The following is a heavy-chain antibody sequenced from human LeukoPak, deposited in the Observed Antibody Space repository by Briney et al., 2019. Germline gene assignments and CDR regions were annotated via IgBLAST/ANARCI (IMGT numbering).Heavy chain of an antibody. J-gene: IGHJ6*03. Sequence: SETLSLTCTVSGGSISSYYWSWIRQPPGKGLEWIGYIHYSGTTNYNPSLKSRVTISIDTSKNQFSLKLSSVTAADTAVYYCARGIVVVPAATTSYYMDVWGKGTTVTISS. CDR3: ARGIVVVPAATTSYYMDV. CDR2: IHYSGTT. CDR1: GGSISSYY. D-gene: IGHD2-2*01. V-gene: IGHV4-59*12.